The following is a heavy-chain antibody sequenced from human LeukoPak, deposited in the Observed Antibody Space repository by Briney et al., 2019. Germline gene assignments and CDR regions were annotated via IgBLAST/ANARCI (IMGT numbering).Heavy chain of an antibody. CDR2: ISYDGSNK. D-gene: IGHD6-13*01. Sequence: GRSPRLSCAASAFSISPYALHWVRQAPGKGLEWVAVISYDGSNKYYADSVKGRFTISRDNSKNTLYLQMNSLRAEDTALYYCARDRQMVPYYWGQGTLVTVSS. CDR1: AFSISPYA. V-gene: IGHV3-30*04. J-gene: IGHJ4*02. CDR3: ARDRQMVPYY.